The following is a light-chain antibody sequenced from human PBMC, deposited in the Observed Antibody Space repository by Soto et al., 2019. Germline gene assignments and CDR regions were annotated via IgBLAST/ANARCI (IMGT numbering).Light chain of an antibody. CDR3: QTWGVGSHWV. CDR1: SGHSSSA. Sequence: QPVLTQSPSASASLGASVKLTCTLSSGHSSSAIAWHQQQPEKGLRYLMKVNSDGSHRKGDGIPHRFSGSSSGAERYLTIAGLQSEDEADYHCQTWGVGSHWVFGGGTKVTVL. J-gene: IGLJ3*02. V-gene: IGLV4-69*01. CDR2: VNSDGSH.